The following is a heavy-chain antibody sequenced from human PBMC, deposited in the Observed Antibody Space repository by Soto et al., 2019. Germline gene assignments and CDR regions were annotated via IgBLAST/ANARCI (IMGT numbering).Heavy chain of an antibody. V-gene: IGHV3-21*01. CDR1: GFTFSSYS. Sequence: EVQLVESGGGLVKPGGSLRLSCAASGFTFSSYSMNWVRRAPGKGLEWVSSISSSSSYIYYADSVKGRFTISRDNAKNSLYLQMNSLRAEDTAVYYCARTYCSGGSCYPNDYWGQGTLVTVSS. J-gene: IGHJ4*02. CDR3: ARTYCSGGSCYPNDY. CDR2: ISSSSSYI. D-gene: IGHD2-15*01.